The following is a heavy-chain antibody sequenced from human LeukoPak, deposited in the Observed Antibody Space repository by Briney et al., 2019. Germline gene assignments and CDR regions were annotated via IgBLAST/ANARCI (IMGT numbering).Heavy chain of an antibody. V-gene: IGHV3-74*01. J-gene: IGHJ4*02. D-gene: IGHD4-11*01. CDR2: ISTDASST. CDR3: TGHHQAYSRTY. Sequence: GGSLRLSCAASGFIFTNYAMSWVRQAPGKGLVWVSRISTDASSTTYADSVKGRFTISRDNAKDTLYLQMNSLRAEDTAVYYCTGHHQAYSRTYWGQGTLVTVSS. CDR1: GFIFTNYA.